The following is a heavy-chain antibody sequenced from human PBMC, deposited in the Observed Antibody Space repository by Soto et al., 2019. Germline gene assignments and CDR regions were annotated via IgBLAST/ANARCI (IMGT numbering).Heavy chain of an antibody. CDR1: GGSISSYY. CDR2: IYYSGST. D-gene: IGHD6-13*01. CDR3: ARATIAAAGIGVYYYYYYGMDV. V-gene: IGHV4-59*01. Sequence: PSETLSLTCTVSGGSISSYYWSWIRQPPGKGLEWIGYIYYSGSTNYNPSLQSRVTKXXXXSXNQFSLKLSSVTAADTAVYYCARATIAAAGIGVYYYYYYGMDVWGQGTTVTVSS. J-gene: IGHJ6*02.